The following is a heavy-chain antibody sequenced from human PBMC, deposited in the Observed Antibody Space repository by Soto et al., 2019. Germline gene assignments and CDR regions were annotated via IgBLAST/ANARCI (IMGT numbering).Heavy chain of an antibody. J-gene: IGHJ4*02. D-gene: IGHD3-22*01. CDR3: VRATCFSDSSGYTRCLDY. CDR1: GFNLSEHS. V-gene: IGHV3-72*01. Sequence: EVQLVESGGGLVQPGGSRRLSCAGSGFNLSEHSIAWVRQAPGKGLEWVVLSRDKPQGYSTAYAASVKGRFTTSRDESKDSAYRKMNSLKTEDTAVYYCVRATCFSDSSGYTRCLDYWGQGTLVTVSS. CDR2: SRDKPQGYST.